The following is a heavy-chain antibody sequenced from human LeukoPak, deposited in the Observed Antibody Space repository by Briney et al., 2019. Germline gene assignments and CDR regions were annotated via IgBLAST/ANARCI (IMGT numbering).Heavy chain of an antibody. Sequence: GGSLRLSCAAPEFSLGDYWMSWVRQAPGKGLEWVTVISASGGNTYYADSVKGRFTISRDNSKNTLYLQLNSLRAEDTAEYYCAKQLVGARTSEYWGQGTLVTVSS. J-gene: IGHJ4*02. V-gene: IGHV3-23*01. CDR2: ISASGGNT. CDR3: AKQLVGARTSEY. D-gene: IGHD1-26*01. CDR1: EFSLGDYW.